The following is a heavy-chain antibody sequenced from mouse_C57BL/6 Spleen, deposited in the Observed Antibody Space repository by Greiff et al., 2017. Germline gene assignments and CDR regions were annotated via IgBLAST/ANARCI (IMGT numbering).Heavy chain of an antibody. CDR1: GYTFTSYT. V-gene: IGHV1-4*01. CDR3: ARITTVVAPDY. D-gene: IGHD1-1*01. CDR2: INPSSGYT. Sequence: QVQLQQSGAELARPGASVKMSCKASGYTFTSYTMHWVKQRPGQGLEWIGYINPSSGYTKYKQKFKDKATLTADKSSSTAYMQLSSLTSEDSAVYYCARITTVVAPDYWGQGTTLTVAS. J-gene: IGHJ2*01.